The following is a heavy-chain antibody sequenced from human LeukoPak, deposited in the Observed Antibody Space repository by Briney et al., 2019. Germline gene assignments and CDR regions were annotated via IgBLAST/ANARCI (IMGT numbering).Heavy chain of an antibody. J-gene: IGHJ5*02. CDR3: ARHKWAAAGPSDP. CDR1: DYSFTSYY. D-gene: IGHD6-13*01. V-gene: IGHV5-51*01. Sequence: GGPLKIPFKCSDYSFTSYYIAWVRQIPGKGLEWMGIINPRDSQTKYSPSFQGQVTISADKSINTAYLQCSSLKASDPAMYYCARHKWAAAGPSDPWGQGTLVTVSS. CDR2: INPRDSQT.